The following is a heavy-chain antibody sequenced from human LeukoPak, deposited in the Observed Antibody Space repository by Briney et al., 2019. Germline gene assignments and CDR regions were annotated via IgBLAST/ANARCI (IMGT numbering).Heavy chain of an antibody. CDR2: ISWNSGSI. D-gene: IGHD3-10*01. J-gene: IGHJ4*02. CDR3: EKARREVWLGELELVWYFDY. CDR1: GFTFDDYA. Sequence: PGGSLRLSCAASGFTFDDYAMHWVRHAPGKGLEWVSGISWNSGSIGYADSVKGRFTISRDNAKNSLYLQMNSLRAEDTALYYCEKARREVWLGELELVWYFDYGAQGTLATVSA. V-gene: IGHV3-9*01.